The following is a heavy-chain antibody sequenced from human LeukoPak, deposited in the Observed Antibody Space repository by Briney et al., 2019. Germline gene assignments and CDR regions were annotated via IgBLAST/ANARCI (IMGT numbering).Heavy chain of an antibody. D-gene: IGHD6-19*01. CDR1: GGFISNTIYY. CDR3: ARHSGSGWYWVY. J-gene: IGHJ4*02. Sequence: SETLSLTCTVSGGFISNTIYYWGWIRQPPGKGLEWIGNIHYSGSTYYKPSLKSRVTISVDTSKNRFSLKLTSVTAADTAVYYCARHSGSGWYWVYWGQGTLVTVSP. V-gene: IGHV4-39*01. CDR2: IHYSGST.